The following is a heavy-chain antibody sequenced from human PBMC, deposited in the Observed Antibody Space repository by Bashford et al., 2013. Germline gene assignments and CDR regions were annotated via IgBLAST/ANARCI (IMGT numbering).Heavy chain of an antibody. D-gene: IGHD6-13*01. CDR2: ITNSGSA. CDR1: GESSSADF. V-gene: IGHV4-34*01. Sequence: SETLSLTCAVSGESSSADFWTWIRQPPGQGLEWIGEITNSGSANYNPSLKSRVTISVDTSKTQLSLKLSSVTAADTAVYYCARQGYSSSWYNYYYGMDVVGQGTTVTVSS. J-gene: IGHJ6*02. CDR3: ARQGYSSSWYNYYYGMDV.